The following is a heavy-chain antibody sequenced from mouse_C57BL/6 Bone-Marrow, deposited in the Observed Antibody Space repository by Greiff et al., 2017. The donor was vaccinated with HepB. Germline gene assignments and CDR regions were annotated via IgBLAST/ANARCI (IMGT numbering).Heavy chain of an antibody. Sequence: VKQRPGQGLEWIGRIHPSDSDTNYNQKFKGKATLTVDKSSSTAYMQLSSLTSEDSAVYYCAISDGPFDYWGQGTTLTVSS. J-gene: IGHJ2*01. CDR2: IHPSDSDT. CDR3: AISDGPFDY. V-gene: IGHV1-74*01. D-gene: IGHD2-3*01.